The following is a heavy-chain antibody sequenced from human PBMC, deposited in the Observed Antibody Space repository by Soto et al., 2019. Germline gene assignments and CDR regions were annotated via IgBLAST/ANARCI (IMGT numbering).Heavy chain of an antibody. D-gene: IGHD2-2*01. CDR2: ISGSGGST. Sequence: PGGSLSLSCAASGFTFSSYAMSWVRQAPGKGLEWVSSISGSGGSTYYADSVKGRFTISRDNSKKTLYLQMNSLRAEDAAVYYCAKASARVVPAAYYYYGMEVWGQGTKVTVSS. CDR1: GFTFSSYA. J-gene: IGHJ6*02. V-gene: IGHV3-23*01. CDR3: AKASARVVPAAYYYYGMEV.